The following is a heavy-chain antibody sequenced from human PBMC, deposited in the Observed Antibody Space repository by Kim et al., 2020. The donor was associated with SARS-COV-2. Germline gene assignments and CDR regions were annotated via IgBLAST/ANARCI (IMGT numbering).Heavy chain of an antibody. CDR3: ARDKGVVVAELYYFDY. D-gene: IGHD2-15*01. Sequence: SVKGRFTISRDNSKNTLYLQMNSLRAEDTAVYYCARDKGVVVAELYYFDYWGQGTLVTVSS. J-gene: IGHJ4*02. V-gene: IGHV3-30*01.